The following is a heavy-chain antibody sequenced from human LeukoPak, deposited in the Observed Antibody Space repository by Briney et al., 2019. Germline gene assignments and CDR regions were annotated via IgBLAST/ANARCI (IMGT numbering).Heavy chain of an antibody. CDR1: GFTFSSYS. J-gene: IGHJ5*02. V-gene: IGHV3-23*01. CDR3: AKLQYCSSTSCYGRNWFDP. Sequence: GGSLRLSCAASGFTFSSYSMNWVRQAPGKGLEWVSAISGSGGSTYYADSVKGRFTISRDNSKNTLYLQMNSLRAEDTAVYYCAKLQYCSSTSCYGRNWFDPWGQGTLVTVSS. CDR2: ISGSGGST. D-gene: IGHD2-2*01.